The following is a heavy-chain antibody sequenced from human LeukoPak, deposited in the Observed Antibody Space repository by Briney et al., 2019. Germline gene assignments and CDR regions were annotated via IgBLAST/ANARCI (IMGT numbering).Heavy chain of an antibody. D-gene: IGHD3-10*01. J-gene: IGHJ6*02. CDR3: ARKQGFGETSDYYYYGMDV. CDR1: GGSISSYY. CDR2: IYTSGST. Sequence: NASETLSLTCTVSGGSISSYYWSWIRQPAGKGLEWIGRIYTSGSTNYNPSLKSRVTMSVDTSKNQFSLKLSSVTAADTAVYYCARKQGFGETSDYYYYGMDVWGQGTTVTVSS. V-gene: IGHV4-4*07.